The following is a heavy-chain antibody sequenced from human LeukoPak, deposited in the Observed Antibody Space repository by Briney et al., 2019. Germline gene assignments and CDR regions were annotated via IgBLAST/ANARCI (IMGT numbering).Heavy chain of an antibody. CDR1: GGSFSGYY. CDR3: ARVLKGSSWYGRTWGFDP. J-gene: IGHJ5*02. CDR2: INHSGST. Sequence: SETLSLTCAVYGGSFSGYYWSWIRQPPGKGLEWIGEINHSGSTNYNPSLKSRVTISVDTSKNQFSLKLSSVTAADTAVYYCARVLKGSSWYGRTWGFDPWGQGTLVTASS. V-gene: IGHV4-34*01. D-gene: IGHD6-13*01.